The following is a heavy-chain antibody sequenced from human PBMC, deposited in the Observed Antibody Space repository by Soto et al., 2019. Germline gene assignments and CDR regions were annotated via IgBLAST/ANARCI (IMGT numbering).Heavy chain of an antibody. CDR2: IYYTGNT. CDR3: ASEVSSTDGMDV. J-gene: IGHJ6*02. Sequence: SETLSLTCTVSGDSSVSSSSYYWGWIRQPPGKGLEWIGSIYYTGNTFYSPSFRSRLTISVDTSKSQLSLKLRSVTAADTATYYCASEVSSTDGMDVWGQGTTVTVSS. CDR1: GDSSVSSSSYY. D-gene: IGHD2-15*01. V-gene: IGHV4-39*01.